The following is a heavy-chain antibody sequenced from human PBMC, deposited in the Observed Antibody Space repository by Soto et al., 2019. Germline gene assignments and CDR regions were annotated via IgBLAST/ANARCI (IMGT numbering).Heavy chain of an antibody. J-gene: IGHJ6*02. V-gene: IGHV3-48*03. CDR2: ISSSGRTI. CDR1: GFTFSSYE. CDR3: ARYLWLRFSRADGMDV. Sequence: EVQLVESGGGLVQPGGSLRLSCAASGFTFSSYEVNWVRQAPGKGLEWVSYISSSGRTIYYADSVKGRFTISRDNAKNSLYLQMNSLRAEDTAVYYCARYLWLRFSRADGMDVWGQGTTFTVSS. D-gene: IGHD5-12*01.